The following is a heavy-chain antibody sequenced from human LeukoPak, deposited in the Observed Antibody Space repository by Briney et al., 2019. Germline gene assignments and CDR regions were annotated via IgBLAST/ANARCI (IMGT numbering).Heavy chain of an antibody. CDR1: GYTFTDYY. CDR3: ATPGGTGRNSRRYFDY. D-gene: IGHD1-7*01. V-gene: IGHV1-69-2*01. J-gene: IGHJ4*03. Sequence: ASVKVSCKVSGYTFTDYYMHWVQQAPGKGLEWMGLIDPEDGETIYAEKFQGRVTITADTSTDTAYMELSSLRSEDTAVYYCATPGGTGRNSRRYFDYWGQGPWSPSPQ. CDR2: IDPEDGET.